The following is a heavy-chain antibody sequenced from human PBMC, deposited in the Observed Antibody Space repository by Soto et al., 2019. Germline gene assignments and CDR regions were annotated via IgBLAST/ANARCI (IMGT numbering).Heavy chain of an antibody. CDR2: TYYRSKWYN. J-gene: IGHJ5*02. V-gene: IGHV6-1*01. Sequence: PSQTLSLTCAISVDSASSNSAAWNLISQSPSRGLEWLGRTYYRSKWYNDYAVSVKSRITINPDTSKNQFSLQLNSVTPEDTAVYYCARSLRHKNWFDPWGQGTLVTVSS. CDR3: ARSLRHKNWFDP. CDR1: VDSASSNSAA.